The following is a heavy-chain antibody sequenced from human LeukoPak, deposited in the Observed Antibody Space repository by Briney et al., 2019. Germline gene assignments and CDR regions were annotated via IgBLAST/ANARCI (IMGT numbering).Heavy chain of an antibody. CDR2: ISGSGSNT. J-gene: IGHJ4*02. D-gene: IGHD6-6*01. V-gene: IGHV3-23*01. CDR1: GLTFKSYA. Sequence: PGGSLRLSCEASGLTFKSYAMAWVRQAPGKGLEWVSVISGSGSNTDSADSVKGRFTISRDNSKNTLYLQMNSLRAEDTAVYYCAKALGRGYSSSSIDYWGQGTLVTVSS. CDR3: AKALGRGYSSSSIDY.